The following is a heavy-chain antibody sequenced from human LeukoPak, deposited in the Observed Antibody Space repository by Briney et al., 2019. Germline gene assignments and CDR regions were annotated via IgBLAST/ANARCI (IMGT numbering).Heavy chain of an antibody. V-gene: IGHV3-21*04. CDR1: GFTFSSYS. CDR3: ARNQVPYSGRADAFDI. CDR2: ISSSSSYI. J-gene: IGHJ3*02. Sequence: PGGSLRLSCAASGFTFSSYSMNWVRQAPGKGLEWVSSISSSSSYIYYADSVKGRFTISRDNAKNSLYLQMNSLRAEDTAVYYCARNQVPYSGRADAFDIWGQGTMVTVSS. D-gene: IGHD2-15*01.